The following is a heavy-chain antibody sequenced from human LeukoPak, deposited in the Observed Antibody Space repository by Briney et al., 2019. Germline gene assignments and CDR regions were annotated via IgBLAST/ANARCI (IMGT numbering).Heavy chain of an antibody. CDR1: GGSISSGGYS. D-gene: IGHD3-10*01. J-gene: IGHJ6*02. V-gene: IGHV4-30-2*01. CDR2: IYHSGST. CDR3: ARGGSALYYYGMDV. Sequence: SETLSLTCAVSGGSISSGGYSWSWIRQPPGKGLEWIGYIYHSGSTYYNPSLKSRVTISVDRPKNQFSLKLSSVTAADTAVYYCARGGSALYYYGMDVWGQGTTVTVSS.